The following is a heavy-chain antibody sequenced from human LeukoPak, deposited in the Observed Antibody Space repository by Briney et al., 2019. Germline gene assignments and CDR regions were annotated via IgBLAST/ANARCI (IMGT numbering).Heavy chain of an antibody. CDR3: ATDSSRNYDSSGYRFDY. CDR1: GYTFTSYG. J-gene: IGHJ4*02. CDR2: ISAYNGNT. D-gene: IGHD3-22*01. V-gene: IGHV1-18*01. Sequence: ASVKVSCKASGYTFTSYGISWVRQAPGQGLEWMGWISAYNGNTNYAQKLQGRVTMTEDTSTDTAYMELSSLRSEDTAVYYCATDSSRNYDSSGYRFDYWGQGTLVTVSS.